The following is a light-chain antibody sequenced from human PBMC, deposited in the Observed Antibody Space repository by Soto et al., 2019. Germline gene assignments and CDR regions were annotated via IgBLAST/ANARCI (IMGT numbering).Light chain of an antibody. CDR2: DAS. CDR1: QNITNF. CDR3: QQYDDLPLP. Sequence: DIQMTQSPSSLSASVGDRVTITCQASQNITNFLNWYQHKLGKAPNLRIYDASNLEAEVPSRFSGTGSGTEFSFTISSLQPEDIGSYFCQQYDDLPLPFGGGTKVEIK. V-gene: IGKV1-33*01. J-gene: IGKJ4*02.